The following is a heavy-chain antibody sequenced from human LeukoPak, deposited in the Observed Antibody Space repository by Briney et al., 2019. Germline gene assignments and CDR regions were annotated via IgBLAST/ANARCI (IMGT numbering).Heavy chain of an antibody. Sequence: SETLSLTCAVYGGSFSGYYWSWIRQPPGKGLEWIGEINHSGSTNYNPSLKSRVTISIDTSKNQFSLKLSSVTAADTAVYYCARGRRGGTIFGVPLNWFDPWGQGTLVTVSS. CDR1: GGSFSGYY. CDR2: INHSGST. D-gene: IGHD3-3*01. J-gene: IGHJ5*02. V-gene: IGHV4-34*01. CDR3: ARGRRGGTIFGVPLNWFDP.